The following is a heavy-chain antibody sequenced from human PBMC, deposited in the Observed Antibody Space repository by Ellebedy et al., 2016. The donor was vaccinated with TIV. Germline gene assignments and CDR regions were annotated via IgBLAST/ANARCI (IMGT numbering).Heavy chain of an antibody. D-gene: IGHD6-13*01. Sequence: GESLKIPCAASGFTFSSYAMYWVRQAPGKGLEYVSTINNNGGNTYYANSVKGRFTVSRDNSKNTLYLQMGSLRAEDMAVYYCARARQELVGQNYYYCAMDVWGQGTTVTVS. CDR1: GFTFSSYA. CDR3: ARARQELVGQNYYYCAMDV. CDR2: INNNGGNT. J-gene: IGHJ6*02. V-gene: IGHV3-64*01.